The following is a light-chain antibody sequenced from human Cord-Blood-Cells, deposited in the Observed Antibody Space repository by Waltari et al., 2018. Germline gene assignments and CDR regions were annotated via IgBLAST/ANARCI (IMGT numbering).Light chain of an antibody. V-gene: IGLV3-21*04. CDR2: YDS. CDR1: NLGSKS. CDR3: QVWDSSSDHPV. J-gene: IGLJ3*02. Sequence: SYVLTQPPSVSVAPGQPARITCGGNNLGSKSVHWYQQKPGQDPVRVISYDSDRPSGIPERLAGSNSGNTATLTISRVEAGDEADYYCQVWDSSSDHPVFGGGTKLTVL.